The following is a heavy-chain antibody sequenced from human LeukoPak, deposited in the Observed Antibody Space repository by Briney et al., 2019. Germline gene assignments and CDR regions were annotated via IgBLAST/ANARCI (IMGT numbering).Heavy chain of an antibody. CDR2: IYHSGST. Sequence: SETLSLTCTVSGYSISSGYYWGWIRQPPGKGLEWIGSIYHSGSTYYNPSLRSRVTISVDTSKNQFSLKLSSVTAADTAVYYCARGQRGSYYAHKVPFDYWGQGTLVTVSS. CDR1: GYSISSGYY. D-gene: IGHD1-26*01. V-gene: IGHV4-38-2*02. J-gene: IGHJ4*02. CDR3: ARGQRGSYYAHKVPFDY.